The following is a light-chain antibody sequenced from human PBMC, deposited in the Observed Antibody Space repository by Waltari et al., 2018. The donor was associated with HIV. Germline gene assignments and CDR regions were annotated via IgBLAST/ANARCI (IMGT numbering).Light chain of an antibody. Sequence: QSVLTQPPSASATPGQRVTISCSGTRSNIGSNFVFWYQQFPGTAPKLLMDKNNKRVSGVPGRCSGCKSGTSASLAISGLRSEDEAVYYCAAWDDSLRGHVVFGGGTNLTV. V-gene: IGLV1-47*01. CDR2: KNN. CDR1: RSNIGSNF. CDR3: AAWDDSLRGHVV. J-gene: IGLJ2*01.